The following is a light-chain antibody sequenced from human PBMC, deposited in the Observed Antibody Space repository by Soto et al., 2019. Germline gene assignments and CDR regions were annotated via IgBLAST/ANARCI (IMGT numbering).Light chain of an antibody. CDR1: QSVSSSY. Sequence: EIVLTQSPGTLSLSPGERATLSCRASQSVSSSYLAWYQQKPGQAPRLLIYGASSRATGIPDRFSGSGSGTDFTLTISSLEPEDFAVYYCQQYGSSPPETFGQGTQLEIK. CDR2: GAS. CDR3: QQYGSSPPET. J-gene: IGKJ2*01. V-gene: IGKV3-20*01.